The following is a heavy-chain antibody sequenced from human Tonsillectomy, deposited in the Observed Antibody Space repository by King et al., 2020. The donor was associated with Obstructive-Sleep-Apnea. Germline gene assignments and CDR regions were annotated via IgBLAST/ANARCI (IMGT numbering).Heavy chain of an antibody. J-gene: IGHJ4*02. D-gene: IGHD2-2*01. CDR3: ASPAEDCTSISCPLDY. Sequence: MQLQESGPGLVKPSETLSLTCAVSGGSISSYYWNWIRQPAGKGLEWIGHIYTSGNTNYNPSLKSRVTMSVDTSKNQFSLKLTSVTAADTAVYFCASPAEDCTSISCPLDYWDQGTLVTVSS. V-gene: IGHV4-4*07. CDR1: GGSISSYY. CDR2: IYTSGNT.